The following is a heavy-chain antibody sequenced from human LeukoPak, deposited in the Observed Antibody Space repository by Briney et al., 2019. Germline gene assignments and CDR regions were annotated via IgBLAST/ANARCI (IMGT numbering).Heavy chain of an antibody. CDR3: ARVVTTYVWGSYRPNWFDP. Sequence: PSETLSLICSVSGGSISSSSYYWGWIRQPPGKELEWIGSIYYSGSTYYNPSLKSRVTISVDTSKNQFSLKLSSVTAANTSFSYCARVVTTYVWGSYRPNWFDPWGQGTLVTVSS. V-gene: IGHV4-39*07. D-gene: IGHD3-16*02. CDR2: IYYSGST. CDR1: GGSISSSSYY. J-gene: IGHJ5*02.